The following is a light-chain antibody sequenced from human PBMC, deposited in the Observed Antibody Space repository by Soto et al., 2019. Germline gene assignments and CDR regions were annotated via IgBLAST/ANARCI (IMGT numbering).Light chain of an antibody. CDR3: AAWDDSLSGHVV. CDR2: RNN. V-gene: IGLV1-47*01. J-gene: IGLJ2*01. Sequence: QSVLTQPPSASGTPGQRVTISCSGSSSNIGSNSVYWYQHLPGTAPKLLIYRNNQRPSGVPDRFSGSKSGTSASLAISGLRSEDEADYYCAAWDDSLSGHVVFGGGTKLPS. CDR1: SSNIGSNS.